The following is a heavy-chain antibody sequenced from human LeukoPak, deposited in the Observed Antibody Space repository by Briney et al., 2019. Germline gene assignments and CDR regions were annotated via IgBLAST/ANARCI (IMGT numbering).Heavy chain of an antibody. D-gene: IGHD3-3*01. V-gene: IGHV4-34*01. CDR2: FNHSGST. CDR1: GGSFSGYY. J-gene: IGHJ4*02. Sequence: PSETLSLTCAVYGGSFSGYYWSWIRQPPGKGLEGIGEFNHSGSTNYNPSLKSRVTISVDTSKNQFSLKLSSVTAADTAVYYCARHSTFFGVVIIKGRVRGPFDYWGQGTLVTVSS. CDR3: ARHSTFFGVVIIKGRVRGPFDY.